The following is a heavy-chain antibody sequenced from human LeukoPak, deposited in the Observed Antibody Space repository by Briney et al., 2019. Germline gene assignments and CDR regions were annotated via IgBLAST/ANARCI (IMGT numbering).Heavy chain of an antibody. V-gene: IGHV3-66*01. Sequence: PGGSLRLSCAASEFSVGSNYMTWVRQAPGKGLEWVSPIYSGGSTYYADSVKGGFTISRDNSKNTLYLQMNSLRAEDTAVYYCARARPSMWIDYWGQGTLVTVSS. CDR1: EFSVGSNY. CDR3: ARARPSMWIDY. J-gene: IGHJ4*02. D-gene: IGHD5-12*01. CDR2: IYSGGST.